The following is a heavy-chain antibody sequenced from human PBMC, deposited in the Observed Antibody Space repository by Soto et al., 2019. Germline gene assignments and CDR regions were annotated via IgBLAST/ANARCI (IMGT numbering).Heavy chain of an antibody. D-gene: IGHD5-12*01. V-gene: IGHV4-39*01. CDR2: IYYSGST. CDR3: ARRDPATRCFDY. Sequence: SETLSLTCTVSGGSISSSSYYWGWIRQPPGKGLEWIGSIYYSGSTYYNPSLKSRVTISVDTSKNQFSLKLSSVTAADTAVYYCARRDPATRCFDYWGQGTLVTVSS. CDR1: GGSISSSSYY. J-gene: IGHJ4*02.